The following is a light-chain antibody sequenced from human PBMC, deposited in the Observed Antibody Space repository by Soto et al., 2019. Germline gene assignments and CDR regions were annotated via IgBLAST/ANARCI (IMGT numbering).Light chain of an antibody. CDR2: EIN. CDR1: SSDVGGYNF. CDR3: TSYAGSTNRYV. V-gene: IGLV2-8*01. Sequence: QSALTQPPSASGSPGQSVTISCTGTSSDVGGYNFVSWYQQQPGKAPKLIIYEINKRPSGVPDRFSGSKSGNTASLTVSGLQAEDEADYYCTSYAGSTNRYVFGTGTKVTVL. J-gene: IGLJ1*01.